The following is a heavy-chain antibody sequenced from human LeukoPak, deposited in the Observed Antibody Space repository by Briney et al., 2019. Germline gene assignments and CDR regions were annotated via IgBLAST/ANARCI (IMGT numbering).Heavy chain of an antibody. V-gene: IGHV1-69*05. CDR3: ARDSTYYYDSSGYYFGSY. J-gene: IGHJ4*02. Sequence: GASVTVSCKASGGTFSSHAISLVRQAPGQGLEWMGGIIPIFGTANYAQKFQGRVTITTDESTSTAYMELSSLRSEDTAVYYCARDSTYYYDSSGYYFGSYWGQGTRVTVSS. D-gene: IGHD3-22*01. CDR2: IIPIFGTA. CDR1: GGTFSSHA.